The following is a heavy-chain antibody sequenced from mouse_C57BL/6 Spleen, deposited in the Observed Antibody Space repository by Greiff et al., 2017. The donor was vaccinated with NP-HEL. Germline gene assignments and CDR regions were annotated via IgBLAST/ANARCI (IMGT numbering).Heavy chain of an antibody. CDR3: ARYPAYYSNYVDY. Sequence: QVQLQQSGAELMKPGASVKLSCKATGYTFTGYWIEWVKQRPGHGLEWIGEILPGSGSTNYNKKFKGTATFTADTSSNTAYMQLSSLTTEDSAIYYCARYPAYYSNYVDYWGQGTTLTVSS. D-gene: IGHD2-5*01. CDR1: GYTFTGYW. CDR2: ILPGSGST. J-gene: IGHJ2*01. V-gene: IGHV1-9*01.